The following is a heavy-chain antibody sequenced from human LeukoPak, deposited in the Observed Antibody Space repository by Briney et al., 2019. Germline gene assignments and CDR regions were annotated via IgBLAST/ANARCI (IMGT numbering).Heavy chain of an antibody. CDR2: ISSSGSTI. Sequence: GGSLRLSCAASGFTFDSYEMNWVRQAPGKGLEWVSYISSSGSTIYYADSVKGRFTISRDNAKNSLYLQMNSLRAEDTAVYYCARGSFWALDYWGQGTLVTVSS. D-gene: IGHD7-27*01. J-gene: IGHJ4*02. V-gene: IGHV3-48*03. CDR3: ARGSFWALDY. CDR1: GFTFDSYE.